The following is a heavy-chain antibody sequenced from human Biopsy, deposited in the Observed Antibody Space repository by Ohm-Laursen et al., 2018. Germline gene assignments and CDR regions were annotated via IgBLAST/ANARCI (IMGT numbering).Heavy chain of an antibody. CDR3: ARASMIRGVMDVDY. J-gene: IGHJ4*02. CDR2: INPNGGDT. Sequence: GASVTVSCKASGYTFTGHYMHWVRQAPGQGLEWMGWINPNGGDTNYAQKFQGRVTMTTDTSVSTAYMELSGLTFDDTAVYYCARASMIRGVMDVDYWGQGTLVIVSS. D-gene: IGHD3-10*01. V-gene: IGHV1-2*02. CDR1: GYTFTGHY.